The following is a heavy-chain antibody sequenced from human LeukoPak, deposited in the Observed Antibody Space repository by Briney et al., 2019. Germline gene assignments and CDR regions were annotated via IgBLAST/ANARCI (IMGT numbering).Heavy chain of an antibody. V-gene: IGHV3-21*01. D-gene: IGHD3-16*01. CDR1: GFTFSSYN. CDR3: ASGGTYVLDY. Sequence: GGSLRLSCAASGFTFSSYNMNWVRQAPGKGLEWVSFISSSSDYIYYADSLKGRFTISRDNAKNSVYLQMNNLRADDTAVYYCASGGTYVLDYWGQGTLVTVSA. CDR2: ISSSSDYI. J-gene: IGHJ4*02.